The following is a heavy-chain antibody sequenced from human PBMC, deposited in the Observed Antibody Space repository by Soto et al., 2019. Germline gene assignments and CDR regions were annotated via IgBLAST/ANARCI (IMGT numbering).Heavy chain of an antibody. J-gene: IGHJ4*02. V-gene: IGHV3-72*01. D-gene: IGHD3-22*01. CDR3: VRAMYYTDSSGYTRCLDY. CDR1: GFSLIDYY. Sequence: GGSLRLSCAASGFSLIDYYIDWVRHAPCKCLEWVGRSRDKAQGYSTEYAASVKGRFTTSRDDSKNSVLLQMNSLKTEDTAVYYCVRAMYYTDSSGYTRCLDYWGQGTLVTVSS. CDR2: SRDKAQGYST.